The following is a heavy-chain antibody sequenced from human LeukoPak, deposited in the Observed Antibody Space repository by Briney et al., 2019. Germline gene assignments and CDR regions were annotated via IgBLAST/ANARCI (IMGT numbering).Heavy chain of an antibody. CDR2: IYYSGST. J-gene: IGHJ4*02. CDR3: ARAAADYYFDY. Sequence: SETLSLTCTVSGGSISSYYWSWIRQPPGKGLEWIGYIYYSGSTYYNPSLKSRVTISVDTSKNQFSLKLSSVTAADTAVYYCARAAADYYFDYWGQGTLVTVSS. D-gene: IGHD6-13*01. V-gene: IGHV4-59*12. CDR1: GGSISSYY.